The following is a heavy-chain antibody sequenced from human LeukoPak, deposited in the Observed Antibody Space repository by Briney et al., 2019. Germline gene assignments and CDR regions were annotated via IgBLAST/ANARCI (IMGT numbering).Heavy chain of an antibody. Sequence: SETLSLTCTVSGGSISSYYWGWIRQPPGKGLEWIGYIYYSGSTNYNPSLKSRVTISVDTSKNQFSLKLSSVTAADTAVYYCARAYSSGWYHRTYGMDVWGQGTTVTVSS. CDR2: IYYSGST. CDR3: ARAYSSGWYHRTYGMDV. CDR1: GGSISSYY. J-gene: IGHJ6*02. D-gene: IGHD6-19*01. V-gene: IGHV4-59*01.